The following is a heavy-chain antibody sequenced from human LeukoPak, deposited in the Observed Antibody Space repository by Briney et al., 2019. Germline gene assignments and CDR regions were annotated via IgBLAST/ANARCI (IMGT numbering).Heavy chain of an antibody. V-gene: IGHV3-23*01. Sequence: GGSLRLSCTASGFTLSSYAMSWVRQAPGKGLEWVSGFSGSGGKTYYADSVKGRFTISRDNSKNTLYLQMNSLRAEDTAGYYCARITMIGRTAEYFQHWGQGTLVTVSS. CDR3: ARITMIGRTAEYFQH. D-gene: IGHD3-22*01. CDR1: GFTLSSYA. J-gene: IGHJ1*01. CDR2: FSGSGGKT.